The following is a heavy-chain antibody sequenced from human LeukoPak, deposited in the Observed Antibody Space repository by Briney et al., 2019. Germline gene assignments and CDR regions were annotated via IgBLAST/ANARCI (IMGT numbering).Heavy chain of an antibody. Sequence: ASVKVSCKASGYTFTGQFIHWLRLAPGQGLELMGWIDPSSGVPHYAQKFQDTITLTRDTSIATAYMEVHRLQSDDTAVYHCARSGFSTGFYLDFWGQGTLISVSS. J-gene: IGHJ4*02. CDR1: GYTFTGQF. V-gene: IGHV1-2*02. CDR3: ARSGFSTGFYLDF. CDR2: IDPSSGVP. D-gene: IGHD2-8*02.